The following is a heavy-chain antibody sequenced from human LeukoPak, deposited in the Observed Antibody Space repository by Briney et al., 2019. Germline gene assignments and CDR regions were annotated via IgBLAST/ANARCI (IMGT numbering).Heavy chain of an antibody. CDR1: GGSINSYS. V-gene: IGHV4-59*10. Sequence: SETLSLTCGVSGGSINSYSWSWIRQPAGNALEWIGRIHSSGSTNYNPSLKSRVTMSVDTSKNQFSLKLNSVTAADMAVYYCARGSGGGSGRYYKDHYYGMDVWGPGTTVTVS. CDR3: ARGSGGGSGRYYKDHYYGMDV. D-gene: IGHD3-10*01. CDR2: IHSSGST. J-gene: IGHJ6*02.